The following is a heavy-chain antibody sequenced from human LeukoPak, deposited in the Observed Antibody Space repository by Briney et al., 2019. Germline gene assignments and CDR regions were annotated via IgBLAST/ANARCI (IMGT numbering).Heavy chain of an antibody. CDR2: ISSSGSTI. V-gene: IGHV3-48*03. CDR3: ARDLGIAAAGFDY. Sequence: PGGSLRLSCAASGFTFSSYEMNWVRQAPGKGLEWVSYISSSGSTIYYADSVKGRFTISRDNAKNSLYLQMNSLRAKDTAVYYCARDLGIAAAGFDYWGQGTLVTVSS. CDR1: GFTFSSYE. D-gene: IGHD6-13*01. J-gene: IGHJ4*02.